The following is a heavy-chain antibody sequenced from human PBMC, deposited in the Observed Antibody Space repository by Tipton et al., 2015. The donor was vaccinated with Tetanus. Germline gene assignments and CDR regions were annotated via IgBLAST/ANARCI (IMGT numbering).Heavy chain of an antibody. V-gene: IGHV4-59*01. CDR3: ARVQLSSSFLKYNWLDP. Sequence: LRLSCAVSGASISPYYWSWIRQPPGKGLEWIGSIHDSGTTNYNPSLKSRLTMSVDTSNNLFSLKLTSVTAADTAVYYCARVQLSSSFLKYNWLDPWGQGTPVTVAS. CDR2: IHDSGTT. CDR1: GASISPYY. D-gene: IGHD3-3*02. J-gene: IGHJ5*02.